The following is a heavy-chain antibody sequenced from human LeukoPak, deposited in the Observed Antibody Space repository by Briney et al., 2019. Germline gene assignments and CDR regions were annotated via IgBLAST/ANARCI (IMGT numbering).Heavy chain of an antibody. J-gene: IGHJ6*02. CDR2: IYPGDSVT. CDR1: GYAVTSYV. V-gene: IGHV5-51*03. D-gene: IGHD3-10*01. Sequence: GQPRQSSSQGPGYAVTSYVTTGAGSMPGKGLEWMGIIYPGDSVTRYRPSFQGQVALSAYKYISTAYVQWSSLKASDTAIYYCARAYLFRSGGYVSGSYPKGMDVWGQGTTVTVSS. CDR3: ARAYLFRSGGYVSGSYPKGMDV.